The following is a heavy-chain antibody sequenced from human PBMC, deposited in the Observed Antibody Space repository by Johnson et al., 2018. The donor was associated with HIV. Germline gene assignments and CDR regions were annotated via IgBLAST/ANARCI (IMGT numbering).Heavy chain of an antibody. V-gene: IGHV3-30*04. CDR3: AREGRLGSYLGGVAFDI. CDR2: ISYGGSNK. J-gene: IGHJ3*02. D-gene: IGHD1-26*01. CDR1: GFSFSSFA. Sequence: VQLVESGGGVVQPGRSLRLSCVASGFSFSSFAMHWVRQAPGKGLEWVAVISYGGSNKYYADSVKGRFTISRDNSKNTLYLQMNSLRAEDTAVYYCAREGRLGSYLGGVAFDIWGQGTMVTVSS.